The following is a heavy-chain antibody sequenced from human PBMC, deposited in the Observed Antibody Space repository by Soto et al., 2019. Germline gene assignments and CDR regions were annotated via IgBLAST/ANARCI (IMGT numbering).Heavy chain of an antibody. D-gene: IGHD2-15*01. V-gene: IGHV3-30*18. CDR1: GFTFSNYG. CDR2: ISYDGSNR. Sequence: QVQLVESGGGVVQPGRSLRLSCAGSGFTFSNYGLHWVRQAPGKGLEWVAVISYDGSNRYYADSVKGRFTISRDNSKNMLYLQMDSLRAEDTAVYYCAKDGAPRYCRRSSCHPAGAYWGQGTLVTVSS. CDR3: AKDGAPRYCRRSSCHPAGAY. J-gene: IGHJ4*02.